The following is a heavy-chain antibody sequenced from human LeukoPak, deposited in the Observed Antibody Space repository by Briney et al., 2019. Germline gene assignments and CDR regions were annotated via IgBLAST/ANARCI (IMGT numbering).Heavy chain of an antibody. CDR3: ARESHVTREDY. Sequence: GASVKVSCKASGYTFTGYYTHWVRQAPGQGLEWMGWINPNSGGTNYAQKFQGWVTMTRDTPISTAYMELSRLRSDDTAVYYCARESHVTREDYWGQGTLVTVSS. CDR1: GYTFTGYY. V-gene: IGHV1-2*04. J-gene: IGHJ4*02. D-gene: IGHD3-10*01. CDR2: INPNSGGT.